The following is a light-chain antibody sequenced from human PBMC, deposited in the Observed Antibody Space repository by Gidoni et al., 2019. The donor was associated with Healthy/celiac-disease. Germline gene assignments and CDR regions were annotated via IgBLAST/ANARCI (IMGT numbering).Light chain of an antibody. CDR2: EVS. Sequence: SALTQPASVSGSPGQSITISCTGTSSDVGGYNYLSWYQQHPGKAPKLMIHEVSNRPSGVSNRFSGSKSGNTASLTISGLQAEDEADYYCSSYTSSSTVVFGGGTKLTVL. J-gene: IGLJ2*01. CDR1: SSDVGGYNY. CDR3: SSYTSSSTVV. V-gene: IGLV2-14*01.